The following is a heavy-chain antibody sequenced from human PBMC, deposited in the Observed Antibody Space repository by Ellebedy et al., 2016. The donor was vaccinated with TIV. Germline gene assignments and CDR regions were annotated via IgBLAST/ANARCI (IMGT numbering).Heavy chain of an antibody. V-gene: IGHV4-59*13. CDR1: GGSISSYY. J-gene: IGHJ5*02. CDR3: AVRAATLS. D-gene: IGHD2-15*01. Sequence: MPGGSLRLSCTVSGGSISSYYWSWIRHPPGKGLEWIGYISYSGSTNYNPSLKSRVTISVDTSKNQFSLRLSSVTAADTAVYYCAVRAATLSWGQGTLVTVSS. CDR2: ISYSGST.